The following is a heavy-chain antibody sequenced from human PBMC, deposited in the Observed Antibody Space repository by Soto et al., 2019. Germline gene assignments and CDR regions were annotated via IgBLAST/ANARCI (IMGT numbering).Heavy chain of an antibody. CDR3: ARGKGMEENYYYGLDI. J-gene: IGHJ6*02. CDR2: INGGTGHT. D-gene: IGHD1-1*01. V-gene: IGHV1-3*01. Sequence: ASVKVSCKASGYTFTTHAMHGVRQAPGQSLEWMGWINGGTGHTKHSQRFQGRVNITRDTSASTAYMELSSLRSEDTAVYYCARGKGMEENYYYGLDIWGQGTTVTVCS. CDR1: GYTFTTHA.